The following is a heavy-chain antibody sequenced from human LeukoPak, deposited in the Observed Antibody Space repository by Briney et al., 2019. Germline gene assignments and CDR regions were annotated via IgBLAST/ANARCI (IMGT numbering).Heavy chain of an antibody. Sequence: IPGGSLRLSCAASGFTFSDYYMSWIRQAPGKGLEWVSYISSSGSTIYYADSVKGRFTISRDNAKNSLYPQMNSLRAEDTAAYYCARSIAAAGYLHYYYYYMDVWGKGTTVTVSS. CDR3: ARSIAAAGYLHYYYYYMDV. D-gene: IGHD6-13*01. CDR2: ISSSGSTI. CDR1: GFTFSDYY. J-gene: IGHJ6*03. V-gene: IGHV3-11*01.